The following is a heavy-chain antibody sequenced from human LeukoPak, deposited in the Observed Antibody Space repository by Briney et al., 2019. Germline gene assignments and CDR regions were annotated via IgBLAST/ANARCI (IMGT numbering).Heavy chain of an antibody. D-gene: IGHD3-3*01. CDR2: ISSFGDDI. CDR3: ARDRRGVFFDTFSFDY. J-gene: IGHJ4*02. Sequence: GGSLRLSCVASVSDFDISAMNWVRQAPGKGLEWISSISSFGDDIESADSVTGRFIISRDNSQNTIYLQMNSLRVEDTAVYYCARDRRGVFFDTFSFDYWGQGTLVTVSS. V-gene: IGHV3-23*01. CDR1: VSDFDISA.